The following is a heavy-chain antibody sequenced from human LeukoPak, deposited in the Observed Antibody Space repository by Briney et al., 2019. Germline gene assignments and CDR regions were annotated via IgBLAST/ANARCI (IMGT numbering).Heavy chain of an antibody. CDR1: GFSFDDYH. J-gene: IGHJ4*02. CDR2: ISSSSKYI. D-gene: IGHD3-16*01. CDR3: ARVRDGLGEY. V-gene: IGHV3-21*06. Sequence: ILGGCLRLSCAASGFSFDDYHMNWGRQAPGKGLEWVSFISSSSKYIYYADSVKGRFTISRDNAKNSLYLQMNSLRAEDTAVYYCARVRDGLGEYWGQANLVPVSS.